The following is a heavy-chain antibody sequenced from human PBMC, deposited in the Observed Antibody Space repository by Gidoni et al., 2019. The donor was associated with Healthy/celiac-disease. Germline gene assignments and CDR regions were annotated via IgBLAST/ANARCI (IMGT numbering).Heavy chain of an antibody. CDR2: IIPIFGTA. D-gene: IGHD3-10*01. V-gene: IGHV1-69*01. Sequence: QVQLVQSGAEVKKPGSSVKVSCKASGGTFSSYAISWVRQAPGQGLEWMGGIIPIFGTANYAQKFQGRVTITADESTSTAYMELSSLRSEDTAVYYCASPSRGADYYGSETYYYYYGMDVWGQGTTVTVSS. CDR1: GGTFSSYA. J-gene: IGHJ6*02. CDR3: ASPSRGADYYGSETYYYYYGMDV.